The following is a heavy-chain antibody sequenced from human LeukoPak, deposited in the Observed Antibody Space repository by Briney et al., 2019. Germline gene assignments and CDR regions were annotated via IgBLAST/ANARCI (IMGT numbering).Heavy chain of an antibody. V-gene: IGHV3-21*01. Sequence: GGSLRLSCAASGFTFSSYSMNWVRQAPGKGLEWVSSISSSSSYIYYADSVKGRFTISRDNAKNSLYLQMNSLRAEDTAVYYCARNMGGRYYYYYMDVWGKGTTVTVSS. CDR3: ARNMGGRYYYYYMDV. CDR2: ISSSSSYI. J-gene: IGHJ6*03. D-gene: IGHD3-16*01. CDR1: GFTFSSYS.